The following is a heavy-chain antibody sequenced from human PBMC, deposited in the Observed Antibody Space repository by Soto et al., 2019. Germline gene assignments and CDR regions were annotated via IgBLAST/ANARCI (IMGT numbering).Heavy chain of an antibody. CDR3: ARVSPVAGLVFDY. CDR1: GGSISSYY. V-gene: IGHV4-59*01. Sequence: PSETLSLTCTVSGGSISSYYWSWIRQPPGKGLEWIGYIHYSGSTNYNPSLKSRVTISVDTSKNQFSLKLSSVTAADTAVYYCARVSPVAGLVFDYWGQGTLVTVSS. CDR2: IHYSGST. D-gene: IGHD6-19*01. J-gene: IGHJ4*02.